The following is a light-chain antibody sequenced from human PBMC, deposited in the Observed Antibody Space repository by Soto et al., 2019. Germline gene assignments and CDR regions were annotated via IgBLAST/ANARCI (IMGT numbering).Light chain of an antibody. CDR3: QHYGTSTWT. CDR1: QSVSSNS. J-gene: IGKJ1*01. CDR2: GAS. V-gene: IGKV3-20*01. Sequence: ETVLTQSPGTLSLSPGERATLSCRASQSVSSNSLSWLQQKPGQATRLLIFGASSRATGIPDRFSGRGSATDFPLTISRLAHEDFAVYYWQHYGTSTWTFGQGTKVEIK.